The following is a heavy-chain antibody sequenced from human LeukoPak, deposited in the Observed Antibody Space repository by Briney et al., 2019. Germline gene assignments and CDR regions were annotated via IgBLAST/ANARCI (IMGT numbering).Heavy chain of an antibody. Sequence: GGSLRLSCAASGFTFSSYEMNWVRQAPGKGLEWVSYISSSGSTIYYADSVKGRFTISRDNAKNSLYLQMNSLRAEDTAVYYCARDGETLPYGGYRAPRFDYWGQGTLVTVSS. V-gene: IGHV3-48*03. D-gene: IGHD5-12*01. CDR1: GFTFSSYE. CDR2: ISSSGSTI. CDR3: ARDGETLPYGGYRAPRFDY. J-gene: IGHJ4*02.